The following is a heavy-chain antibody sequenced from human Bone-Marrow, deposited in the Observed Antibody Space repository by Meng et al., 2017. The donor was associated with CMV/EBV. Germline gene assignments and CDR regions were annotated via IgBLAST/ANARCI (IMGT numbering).Heavy chain of an antibody. J-gene: IGHJ4*02. D-gene: IGHD1-26*01. Sequence: AGSTFSSYDINWVRQATRQGLEWMDWMHSNGTKTAYAQKFQGRVTMTGDTSISTAYMELSSLSSADTAMYYCALTLSGSRYAPFNYWGQGTLVTVSS. CDR3: ALTLSGSRYAPFNY. CDR1: GSTFSSYD. CDR2: MHSNGTKT. V-gene: IGHV1-8*01.